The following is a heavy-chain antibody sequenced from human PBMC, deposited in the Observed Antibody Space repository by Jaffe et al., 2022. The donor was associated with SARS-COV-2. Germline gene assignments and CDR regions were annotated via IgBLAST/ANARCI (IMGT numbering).Heavy chain of an antibody. Sequence: QVQLQQWGAGLLKPSETLSLTCAVYGGSFSGYYWSWIRQPPGKGLEWIGEINHSGSTNYNPSLKSRVTISVDTSKNQFSLKLSSVTAADTAVYYCARSPYTWGNYGSGTSSGDYYYYGMDVWGQGTTVTVSS. CDR1: GGSFSGYY. CDR2: INHSGST. D-gene: IGHD3-10*01. V-gene: IGHV4-34*01. CDR3: ARSPYTWGNYGSGTSSGDYYYYGMDV. J-gene: IGHJ6*02.